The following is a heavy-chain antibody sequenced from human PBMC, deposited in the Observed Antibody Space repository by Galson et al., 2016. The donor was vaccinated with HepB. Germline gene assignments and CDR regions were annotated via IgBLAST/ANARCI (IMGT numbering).Heavy chain of an antibody. J-gene: IGHJ3*01. CDR3: VKELFPAGRGKAVDAFGS. D-gene: IGHD4-23*01. V-gene: IGHV3-43*01. CDR1: GFTFDDFT. CDR2: VNWNGKDT. Sequence: SLRLSCAVSGFTFDDFTMHWVRQAPGQGLAWVSLVNWNGKDTFYADSVEGRFIVSRDNNRYSLYLQMHSLRTEDTALYFCVKELFPAGRGKAVDAFGSWGHGTMVTVSS.